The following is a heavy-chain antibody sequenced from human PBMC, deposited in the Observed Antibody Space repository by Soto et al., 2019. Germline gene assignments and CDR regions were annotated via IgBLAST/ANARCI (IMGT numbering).Heavy chain of an antibody. CDR2: IFHSGTT. Sequence: PSETLSLTCAVSGYSINSGYYWGWIRQPPGKGLEWIGSIFHSGTTYYNPSLKSRVTISVDTSKNQFSLTLDSVTAADTAVYYCARDTTYMVVPYHYYYGMDVWGQGTTVTVSS. J-gene: IGHJ6*02. CDR3: ARDTTYMVVPYHYYYGMDV. D-gene: IGHD2-21*01. V-gene: IGHV4-38-2*02. CDR1: GYSINSGYY.